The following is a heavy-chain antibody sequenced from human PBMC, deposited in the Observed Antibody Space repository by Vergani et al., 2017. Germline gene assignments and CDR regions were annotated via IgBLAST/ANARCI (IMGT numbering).Heavy chain of an antibody. D-gene: IGHD3-10*01. CDR1: GGTFSSYA. J-gene: IGHJ6*02. CDR2: IIPIFGTA. Sequence: QVQLVQSGAEVKKPGSSVKVSCKASGGTFSSYAISWVRQAPGQGLEWMGRIIPIFGTANYAQKFQGRVTIPADEATSTAYMELCSLRSEDTAVYYCARGGSSGSGSYSPYYYYGMDVWGQGTTVTVSS. CDR3: ARGGSSGSGSYSPYYYYGMDV. V-gene: IGHV1-69*13.